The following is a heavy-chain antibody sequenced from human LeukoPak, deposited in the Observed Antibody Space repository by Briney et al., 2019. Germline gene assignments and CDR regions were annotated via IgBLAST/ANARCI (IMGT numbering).Heavy chain of an antibody. CDR2: ISGYNGNT. J-gene: IGHJ3*02. CDR1: GGTFSSYA. D-gene: IGHD3-3*01. CDR3: AREGDFWSGYYRLYAFDI. Sequence: ASVKVSCKASGGTFSSYAISWVRQAPGQGLEWMGWISGYNGNTKYAQKLLGRVTMTTDTSTSTAYMELTRLRSDDTAVYYCAREGDFWSGYYRLYAFDIWGQGTMVTVSS. V-gene: IGHV1-18*01.